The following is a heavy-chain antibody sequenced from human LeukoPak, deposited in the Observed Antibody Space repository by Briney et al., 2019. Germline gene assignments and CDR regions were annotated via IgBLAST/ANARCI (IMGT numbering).Heavy chain of an antibody. D-gene: IGHD2-21*01. J-gene: IGHJ3*02. CDR1: GYTFTNYA. CDR3: ARDEHGKLWYAFDI. Sequence: GASVKVSCKASGYTFTNYAMNWVRQAPGQGLEWMGWINTNTGNLMYAQGFTGRFVFSLDTSVSTTYLQISSLKAEDTAVYYCARDEHGKLWYAFDIWGQGTMVTVSS. CDR2: INTNTGNL. V-gene: IGHV7-4-1*02.